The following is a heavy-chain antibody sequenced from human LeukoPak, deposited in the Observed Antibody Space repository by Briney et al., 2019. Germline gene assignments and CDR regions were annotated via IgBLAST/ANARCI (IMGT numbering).Heavy chain of an antibody. CDR2: INPNSGGT. CDR3: ARDFDSGYDLGRLNAFDI. J-gene: IGHJ3*02. Sequence: GASVKVSCKASGYTFTGYYMHWVRQAPGQGLEWMGWINPNSGGTNYAQKFQGRVTMTRDTSISTAYMELSRLRSDDTAVYYCARDFDSGYDLGRLNAFDIWGQGTMVTVSS. V-gene: IGHV1-2*02. D-gene: IGHD5-12*01. CDR1: GYTFTGYY.